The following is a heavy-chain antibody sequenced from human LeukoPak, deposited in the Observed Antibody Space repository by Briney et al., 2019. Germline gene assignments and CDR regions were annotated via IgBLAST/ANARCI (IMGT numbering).Heavy chain of an antibody. D-gene: IGHD6-19*01. J-gene: IGHJ4*02. CDR1: GFTFSSYG. V-gene: IGHV3-23*01. Sequence: GGSLRLSCAASGFTFSSYGITWVRQAPGKGLECVSTISATGGSTYYADSVKGRFTTSRDNSKDTLYLQMNSLRAEDTAVYYCAKGGYSSDWRNYFDYWGQGTLVTVSS. CDR3: AKGGYSSDWRNYFDY. CDR2: ISATGGST.